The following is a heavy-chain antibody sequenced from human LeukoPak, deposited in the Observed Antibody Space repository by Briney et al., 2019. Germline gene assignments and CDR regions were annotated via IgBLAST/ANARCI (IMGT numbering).Heavy chain of an antibody. V-gene: IGHV4-31*03. CDR3: ARRGYDFWSGRGYYYYGMDV. Sequence: PSQTLSLTCTVSGGSISSGGYSWSWIRQHPGKGLEWIGYIYYSGSTYYNPSLKSRVTISVDTSKNQFSLKLSSVTAADTAVYYCARRGYDFWSGRGYYYYGMDVWGQGTTVTVSS. J-gene: IGHJ6*02. CDR1: GGSISSGGYS. D-gene: IGHD3-3*01. CDR2: IYYSGST.